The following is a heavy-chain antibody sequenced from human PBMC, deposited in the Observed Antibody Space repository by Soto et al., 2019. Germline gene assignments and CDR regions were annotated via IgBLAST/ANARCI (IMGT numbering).Heavy chain of an antibody. Sequence: SETLSLTCAVCGGAISSSYWWSWVRQPPGKGLEWIGEIYHSGNTNYNPSLKSRVTISVDKSKNQFSLKLSSVTAADTAVYYCARDLWGYCGTDCYPLDVWGQGTTVT. CDR1: GGAISSSYW. CDR2: IYHSGNT. V-gene: IGHV4-4*02. D-gene: IGHD2-21*02. J-gene: IGHJ6*02. CDR3: ARDLWGYCGTDCYPLDV.